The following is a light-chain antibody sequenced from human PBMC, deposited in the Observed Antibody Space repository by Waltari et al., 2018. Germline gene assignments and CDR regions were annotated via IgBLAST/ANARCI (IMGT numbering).Light chain of an antibody. V-gene: IGKV3-20*01. Sequence: IVLTQSPGTLSSAPGERAALSCRASQSLTKKYLAWYQQKPGQAPRLLIYGASSRAAGIPDRFSGSGSGTDFTLTISRLEPEDFGVYYCQQYGSSIMYTFGQGTKLEIK. J-gene: IGKJ2*01. CDR2: GAS. CDR3: QQYGSSIMYT. CDR1: QSLTKKY.